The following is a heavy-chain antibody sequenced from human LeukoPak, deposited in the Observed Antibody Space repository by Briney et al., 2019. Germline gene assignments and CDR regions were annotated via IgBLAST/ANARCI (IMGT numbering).Heavy chain of an antibody. CDR2: IYTSGST. Sequence: SETLSLTCTVSGGSISSYYWSWTRQPPGKGLEWIGYIYTSGSTDYNPSLKSRVTISVATSKNQFSLKLTSVTAADTAIYYCTKGRGIWGQGTLVTVSS. CDR3: TKGRGI. V-gene: IGHV4-4*08. D-gene: IGHD3-10*01. CDR1: GGSISSYY. J-gene: IGHJ4*02.